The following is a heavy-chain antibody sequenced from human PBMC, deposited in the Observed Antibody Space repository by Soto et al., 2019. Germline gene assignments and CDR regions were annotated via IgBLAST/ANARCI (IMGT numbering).Heavy chain of an antibody. J-gene: IGHJ6*02. CDR2: ISSSSSYI. D-gene: IGHD3-22*01. CDR1: GFTFSSYS. Sequence: EVQLVESGGGLVKPGGSLRLSCAASGFTFSSYSMNWVRQAPGKGLEWVSSISSSSSYIYYADSVKGRFTISRDNAKNSLYLQMNSLRAEDTAVYYCAREAYYYDSSGYAWYYGMDVWGQGTTVTVSS. V-gene: IGHV3-21*01. CDR3: AREAYYYDSSGYAWYYGMDV.